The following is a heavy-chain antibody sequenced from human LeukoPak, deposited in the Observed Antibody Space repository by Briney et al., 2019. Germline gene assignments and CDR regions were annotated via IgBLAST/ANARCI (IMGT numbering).Heavy chain of an antibody. Sequence: SETLSLTCTVSGASISSYYWSWIRQPAGKGLEWIGRIYTSGSTNYNPSLKSRVTMSVDTSKNQFSLKLSPVTAADTAVYYCARDPWGIVGATNAFEIWGQGTMVTVSS. CDR2: IYTSGST. V-gene: IGHV4-4*07. J-gene: IGHJ3*02. CDR1: GASISSYY. D-gene: IGHD1-26*01. CDR3: ARDPWGIVGATNAFEI.